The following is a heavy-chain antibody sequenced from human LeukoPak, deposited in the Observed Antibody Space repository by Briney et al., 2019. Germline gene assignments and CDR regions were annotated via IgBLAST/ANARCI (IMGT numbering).Heavy chain of an antibody. Sequence: PGGSLRLSCAASGFTFSNYWIHWVRQAPGKGLVWVSRVNPGGSIANFADSVKGRFTISRDNAKNTVYPQTSSLTAEDTAVYYCVRGTYHAYYMDVWGKGTTVTVSS. D-gene: IGHD3-16*01. CDR2: VNPGGSIA. J-gene: IGHJ6*03. CDR1: GFTFSNYW. V-gene: IGHV3-74*01. CDR3: VRGTYHAYYMDV.